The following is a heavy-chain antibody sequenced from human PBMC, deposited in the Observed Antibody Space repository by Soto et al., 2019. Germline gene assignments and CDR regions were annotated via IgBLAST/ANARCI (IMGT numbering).Heavy chain of an antibody. D-gene: IGHD6-19*01. V-gene: IGHV1-69*13. CDR1: GGTFSSYA. CDR3: ASLYSSGFDY. Sequence: SVKVSCKASGGTFSSYAISWVRQAPGQGLEWMGGITPIFGTANYAQKFQGRVTITADESTSTAYMELSSLRSEDTAVYYCASLYSSGFDYWGQGTLVTVSS. J-gene: IGHJ4*02. CDR2: ITPIFGTA.